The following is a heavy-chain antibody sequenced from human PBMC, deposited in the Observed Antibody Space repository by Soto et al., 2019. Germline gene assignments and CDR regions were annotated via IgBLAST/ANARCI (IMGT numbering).Heavy chain of an antibody. CDR1: GFTFSSYA. CDR2: ISGSGGST. V-gene: IGHV3-23*01. D-gene: IGHD2-2*01. CDR3: AKDTHAPKDIVVVQAANWFDP. Sequence: GGSLRLSCAASGFTFSSYAMSWGRQAPGKGLEWVSAISGSGGSTYYADSVKGRFTISRDNSKNTLYLQMNSLRAEDTAVYYCAKDTHAPKDIVVVQAANWFDPWSQGTLVTVSS. J-gene: IGHJ5*02.